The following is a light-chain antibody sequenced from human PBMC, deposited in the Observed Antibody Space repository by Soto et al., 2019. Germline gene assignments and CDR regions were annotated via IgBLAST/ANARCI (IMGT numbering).Light chain of an antibody. V-gene: IGKV3-20*01. CDR1: QTIGNK. CDR3: QQYGSSGVT. Sequence: EIVLAQSPATLSVSPGERVTLSCRATQTIGNKLAWYLRRPGQAPRLLMSGTSNRATGTPDRFSGSGSGTDFTLTISRLEPEDFAVYYCQQYGSSGVTFGPGTKVDNK. CDR2: GTS. J-gene: IGKJ3*01.